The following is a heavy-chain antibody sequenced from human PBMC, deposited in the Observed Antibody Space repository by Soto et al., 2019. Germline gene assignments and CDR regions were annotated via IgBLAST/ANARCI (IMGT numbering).Heavy chain of an antibody. CDR3: ARNSFMGD. J-gene: IGHJ4*02. CDR2: ISGSGGST. Sequence: EVQLLESGGGLVQPGGSLRLSCAASGFTFSSFALSWVRQAPGKGLEWVSGISGSGGSTNYADSVKGRFTIPRDNSKNTLYLQMNGLRADDTAVYYCARNSFMGDWGQGTLVTVSS. CDR1: GFTFSSFA. D-gene: IGHD3-16*01. V-gene: IGHV3-23*01.